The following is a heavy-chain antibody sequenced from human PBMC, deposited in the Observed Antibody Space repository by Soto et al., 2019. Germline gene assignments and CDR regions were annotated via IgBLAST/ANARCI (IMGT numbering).Heavy chain of an antibody. CDR3: ARNDAFDI. J-gene: IGHJ3*02. CDR2: VSGGGGST. Sequence: GGSLRLSCAASGFSFAGYAVAWVRQAPGKGLEWVSTVSGGGGSTYYADSVKGRFTISRDNSKNTLYLQMNSLRAEDTAVYYCARNDAFDIWGQGTMVTVSS. V-gene: IGHV3-23*01. D-gene: IGHD1-1*01. CDR1: GFSFAGYA.